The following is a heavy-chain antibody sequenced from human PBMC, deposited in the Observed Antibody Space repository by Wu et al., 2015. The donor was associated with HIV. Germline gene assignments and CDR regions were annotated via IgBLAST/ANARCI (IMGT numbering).Heavy chain of an antibody. CDR2: INPTSGST. V-gene: IGHV1-46*03. CDR3: ARGSGGSYLDYYYYMDV. CDR1: GYTFTSYY. Sequence: QVQLVQSGAEVKKPGASVKVSCTASGYTFTSYYLHWVRQAPGQGLEWMAIINPTSGSTSFAQKFQGRVTMTRDTSTSTVYMELSSLRSEDTAVYYCARGSGGSYLDYYYYMDVWGKGTTVTVSS. D-gene: IGHD1-26*01. J-gene: IGHJ6*03.